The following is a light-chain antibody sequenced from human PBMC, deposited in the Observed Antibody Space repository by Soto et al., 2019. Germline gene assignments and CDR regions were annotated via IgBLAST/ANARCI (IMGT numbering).Light chain of an antibody. CDR3: QQYGSSPIT. J-gene: IGKJ5*01. CDR2: GAS. V-gene: IGKV3-20*01. CDR1: QSVSSS. Sequence: EIVLTQSPGTLSLSPGERATLSCRASQSVSSSLAWYQQKPGQAPRLLIYGASSRATGIPDRFSGSGSGPDFTLTISRLEPEDFAVYYCQQYGSSPITFGQGTRLEIK.